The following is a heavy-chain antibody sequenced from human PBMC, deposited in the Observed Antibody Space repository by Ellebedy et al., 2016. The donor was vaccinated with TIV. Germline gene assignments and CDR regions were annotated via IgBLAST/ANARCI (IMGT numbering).Heavy chain of an antibody. Sequence: PGGSLRLSCAASGFTFSSYSINRVRQAPGKGLEWISYVSDSVTIYYADSVRGRFTISRDKAKKSVYLQMNSLRVEDTAVYYCARDAMIWIFDSWGQGTLVTVSS. CDR2: VSDSVTI. V-gene: IGHV3-48*01. J-gene: IGHJ4*02. D-gene: IGHD3-22*01. CDR1: GFTFSSYS. CDR3: ARDAMIWIFDS.